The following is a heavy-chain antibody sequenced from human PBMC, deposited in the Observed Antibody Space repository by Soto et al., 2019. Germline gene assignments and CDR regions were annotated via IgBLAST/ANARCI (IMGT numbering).Heavy chain of an antibody. Sequence: GESLKISCKGSGYSFTRYRVTWVRQMPEKGLEWMGRIDPSDSYTNYNPSFQGHVTISADKSISTAYLQWSSLKASDTAMYYCARLQAAARDNDLTFDNWGQGTLVTVS. D-gene: IGHD6-13*01. J-gene: IGHJ4*02. CDR3: ARLQAAARDNDLTFDN. CDR2: IDPSDSYT. CDR1: GYSFTRYR. V-gene: IGHV5-10-1*01.